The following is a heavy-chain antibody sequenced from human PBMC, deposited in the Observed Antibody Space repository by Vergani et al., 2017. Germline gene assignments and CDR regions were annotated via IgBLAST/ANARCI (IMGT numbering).Heavy chain of an antibody. CDR2: INHSGST. Sequence: QVQLQQWGAGLLKPSETLSLTCAVYGGSFSGYYWSWIRQPPGKGLEWIGEINHSGSTNYNPSLKSRVTISVDTSKNQFSLKLSSVTAADTAVYYCARVRYSSHPEYFQHGGQGTLVTVSS. V-gene: IGHV4-34*01. D-gene: IGHD6-13*01. CDR1: GGSFSGYY. J-gene: IGHJ1*01. CDR3: ARVRYSSHPEYFQH.